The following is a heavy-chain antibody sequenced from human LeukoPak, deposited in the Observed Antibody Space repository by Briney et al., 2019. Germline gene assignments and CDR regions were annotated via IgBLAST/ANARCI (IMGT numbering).Heavy chain of an antibody. CDR2: ISAYNGNT. Sequence: GASVKVSCKASGYTFTSYGISWVRQAPGQGLEWMGWISAYNGNTNYAQKLQGRVTMTTDTSTSTAYMELRSLRSDDTAVYYCAREWYSRSYYYGMDVWGQGTTVTVSS. CDR3: AREWYSRSYYYGMDV. V-gene: IGHV1-18*01. J-gene: IGHJ6*02. D-gene: IGHD2-15*01. CDR1: GYTFTSYG.